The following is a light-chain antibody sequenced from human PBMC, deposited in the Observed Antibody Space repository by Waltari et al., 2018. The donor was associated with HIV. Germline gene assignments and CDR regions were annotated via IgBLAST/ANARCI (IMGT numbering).Light chain of an antibody. CDR2: RNN. Sequence: QSVLPQPPSASGTPGPRFAISCSGSSSNTGNNFVYWYQHLPGTTPKLLIYRNNQRPSGVPDRFSGSKSGTSASLAISGLRSEDEADYYCTSWDDSLSGWMFGGGTTLTVL. J-gene: IGLJ3*02. CDR3: TSWDDSLSGWM. V-gene: IGLV1-47*01. CDR1: SSNTGNNF.